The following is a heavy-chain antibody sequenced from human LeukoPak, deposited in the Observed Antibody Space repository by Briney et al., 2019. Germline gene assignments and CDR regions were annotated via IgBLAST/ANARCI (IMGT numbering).Heavy chain of an antibody. CDR2: FDPEDGET. Sequence: ASVKVSCKVSGYTLTELSMHWVRQAPGKGLEWMGGFDPEDGETIYAQKFQGRVTMTEDTSTDTAYMELSSLRSEDTAVYYCATAPLTYCGGDCYWDYYFDYWGQGTLVTVSS. CDR3: ATAPLTYCGGDCYWDYYFDY. D-gene: IGHD2-21*02. V-gene: IGHV1-24*01. CDR1: GYTLTELS. J-gene: IGHJ4*02.